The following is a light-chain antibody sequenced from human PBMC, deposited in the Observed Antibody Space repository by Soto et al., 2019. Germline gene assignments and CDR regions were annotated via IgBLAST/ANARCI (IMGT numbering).Light chain of an antibody. V-gene: IGLV2-14*03. J-gene: IGLJ1*01. CDR3: SSYTTSSTLV. CDR1: GSDVVGYNY. CDR2: EVS. Sequence: QSVLTQPASVSGSPGQSITISCTGTGSDVVGYNYVSWYQQHPGKAPRLMIYEVSNRPSGVSNRFSGSKSGNTASLTISGLQAGDEADYYCSSYTTSSTLVFGTGTKVTVL.